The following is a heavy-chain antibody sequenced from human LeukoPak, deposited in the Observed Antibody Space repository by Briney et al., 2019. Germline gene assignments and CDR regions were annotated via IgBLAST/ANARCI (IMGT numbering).Heavy chain of an antibody. CDR3: ARDPGPRVGATTGYYYYGIDV. CDR1: GFTFSSYS. J-gene: IGHJ6*02. CDR2: ISSSSSYI. Sequence: GGSLRLSCAASGFTFSSYSMNWVRQAPGQGLEWVSSISSSSSYIYYADSVKGRFTISRDNAKNSLYLQMNSLRAEDTAVYYCARDPGPRVGATTGYYYYGIDVWGQGNTFTVSS. D-gene: IGHD1-26*01. V-gene: IGHV3-21*01.